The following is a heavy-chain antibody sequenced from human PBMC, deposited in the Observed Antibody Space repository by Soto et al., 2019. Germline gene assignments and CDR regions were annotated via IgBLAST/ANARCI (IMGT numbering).Heavy chain of an antibody. CDR1: GDTFSTYT. V-gene: IGHV1-69*13. J-gene: IGHJ6*02. CDR3: ARVVVAGYCISTSCPPYGMDV. D-gene: IGHD2-2*01. Sequence: GASVKVSCKASGDTFSTYTITWLRQAPGQGLEWMGGIIPRSGTSNYAQKFQGRVTITADESTSTAYMELSSLRSEDTAVYYCARVVVAGYCISTSCPPYGMDVWGQGTTVNVSS. CDR2: IIPRSGTS.